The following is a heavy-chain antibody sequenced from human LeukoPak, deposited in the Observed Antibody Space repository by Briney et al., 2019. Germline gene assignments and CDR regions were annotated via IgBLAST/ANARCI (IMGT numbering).Heavy chain of an antibody. V-gene: IGHV3-7*03. D-gene: IGHD4-17*01. Sequence: PGGSLRLSCAASGFTFSYYWMSWVRQAPGKGLEWVANIKQDGSEKYYVDSVKGRFTISRDNAKNSLYLQMNSLRAEDTAVYYCAKDWQAHGVDYFDDWGQGTLVTVSS. CDR2: IKQDGSEK. J-gene: IGHJ4*02. CDR3: AKDWQAHGVDYFDD. CDR1: GFTFSYYW.